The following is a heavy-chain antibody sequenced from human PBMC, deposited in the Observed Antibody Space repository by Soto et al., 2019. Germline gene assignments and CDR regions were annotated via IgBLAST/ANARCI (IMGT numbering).Heavy chain of an antibody. J-gene: IGHJ6*02. D-gene: IGHD5-18*01. CDR2: ISYDGSNK. V-gene: IGHV3-30-3*01. Sequence: PGGSLRLSCAASGFTFSSYAMHWVRQAPGKGLEWVAVISYDGSNKYYADSVKGRFTISRDNSKNTLYLQMNSLRAEDTAVYYCARDRYSYGDYYYYGMDVWGQGTTVTV. CDR1: GFTFSSYA. CDR3: ARDRYSYGDYYYYGMDV.